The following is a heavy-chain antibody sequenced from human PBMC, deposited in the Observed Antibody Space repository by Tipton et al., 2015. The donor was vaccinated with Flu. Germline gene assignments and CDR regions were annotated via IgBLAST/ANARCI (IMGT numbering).Heavy chain of an antibody. D-gene: IGHD1-14*01. CDR2: VHQSGST. CDR3: ARSRIPEPSPFY. Sequence: TLSLTCSVSGDSIGSDYFWGWIRQSPGKGLEWIGNVHQSGSTYYTPSLRSRITIAVDRPKNQFSLKLNSVTAADTAVYYCARSRIPEPSPFYWGQGTRVTVSS. V-gene: IGHV4-38-2*01. J-gene: IGHJ4*02. CDR1: GDSIGSDYF.